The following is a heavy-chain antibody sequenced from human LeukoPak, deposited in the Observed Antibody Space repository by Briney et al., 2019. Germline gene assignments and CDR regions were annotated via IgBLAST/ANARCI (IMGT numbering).Heavy chain of an antibody. V-gene: IGHV3-21*01. CDR3: ARDGYSYGYAEHDY. J-gene: IGHJ4*02. Sequence: GGSLRLSCAASGFTFSSYSMNWVRQAPGKGLEWVSSISSSSSCIYYADSVKGRFTISRDNAKNSLYLQMNSLRAEDTAVYYCARDGYSYGYAEHDYWGQGTLVTVSS. CDR1: GFTFSSYS. D-gene: IGHD5-18*01. CDR2: ISSSSSCI.